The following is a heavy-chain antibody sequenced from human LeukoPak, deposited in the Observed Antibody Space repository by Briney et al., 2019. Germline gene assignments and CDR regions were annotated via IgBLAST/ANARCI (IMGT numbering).Heavy chain of an antibody. Sequence: LAGGSLRLSCAASGFTFSSYAMSWVRQAPGKGLEWVSAISSSGGSTYYADSVKGRFTISRDNSKNTLYLQMNSLRAEDTAVYYCANMGYSSSPFFDYWGQGTLVTVSS. CDR3: ANMGYSSSPFFDY. J-gene: IGHJ4*02. CDR2: ISSSGGST. D-gene: IGHD6-13*01. CDR1: GFTFSSYA. V-gene: IGHV3-23*01.